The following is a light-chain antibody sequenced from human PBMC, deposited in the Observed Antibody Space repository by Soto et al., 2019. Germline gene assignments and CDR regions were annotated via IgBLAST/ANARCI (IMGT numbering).Light chain of an antibody. J-gene: IGKJ4*01. CDR2: AAS. Sequence: DIQMTQSPSSLSASVGDRVTITCRASQTINTYLNWYQQKPGEAPKLLIYAASSLQSGVPSRFGGSGSGTDSTLTISSLQPEDFATYYCQQSYSIPPTFGGGTKVDIK. CDR3: QQSYSIPPT. V-gene: IGKV1-39*01. CDR1: QTINTY.